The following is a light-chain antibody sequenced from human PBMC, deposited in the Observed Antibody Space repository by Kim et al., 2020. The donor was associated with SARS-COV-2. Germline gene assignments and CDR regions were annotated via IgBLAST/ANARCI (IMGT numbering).Light chain of an antibody. V-gene: IGLV3-21*01. Sequence: VVPGKTAKLTCGGNKIATKSVHWYQQTPGRAPVVVIYYDSDRPSGIPERFSGSNTGNTATLTITGVEAGDEADYYCHVWDTNTDLFGPGTQLTVL. CDR3: HVWDTNTDL. CDR1: KIATKS. J-gene: IGLJ2*01. CDR2: YDS.